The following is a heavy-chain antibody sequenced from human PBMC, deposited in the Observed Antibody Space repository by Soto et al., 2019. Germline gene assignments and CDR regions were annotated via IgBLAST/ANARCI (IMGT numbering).Heavy chain of an antibody. V-gene: IGHV6-1*01. D-gene: IGHD5-12*01. CDR2: TYFRSKWYN. CDR1: GDSVSSNPAS. Sequence: LSLTCAISGDSVSSNPASWNWIRQSPSRGLEWLGRTYFRSKWYNDYAVSVKSRIIINPDTSNNQFSLQLNSVTPEDTAVYFCAKGDNLGPKTGYAFDPWGQGIMVTVSS. J-gene: IGHJ5*02. CDR3: AKGDNLGPKTGYAFDP.